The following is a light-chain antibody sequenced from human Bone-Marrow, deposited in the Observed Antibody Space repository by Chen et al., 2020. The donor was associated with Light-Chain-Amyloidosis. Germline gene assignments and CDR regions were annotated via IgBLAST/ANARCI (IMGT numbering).Light chain of an antibody. V-gene: IGLV6-57*01. CDR3: QSYQGSSQGV. J-gene: IGLJ3*02. CDR2: EDD. CDR1: SGIIASNY. Sequence: FILTQPHSVSESPGKTVIISCTRSSGIIASNYVQCYRQRPGSSPPTLFYEDDQRPSGVPDRFSGSIDRSSNSASLTISGLKTEDEADYYCQSYQGSSQGVFGGGTKLTVL.